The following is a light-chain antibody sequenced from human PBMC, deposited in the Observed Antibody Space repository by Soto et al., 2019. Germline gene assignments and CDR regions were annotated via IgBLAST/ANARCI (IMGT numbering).Light chain of an antibody. J-gene: IGLJ2*01. Sequence: QSVLTQPPSASGTPGQTVTISCSGGNSNIGSNYVYWYQQVPGRAPRLLIYRNTQRPSGVPDRFSGSKSGTSASLVIRGLRSEDEADYYCAGWEDSLTGVGFGGGTKLTVL. CDR2: RNT. V-gene: IGLV1-47*01. CDR1: NSNIGSNY. CDR3: AGWEDSLTGVG.